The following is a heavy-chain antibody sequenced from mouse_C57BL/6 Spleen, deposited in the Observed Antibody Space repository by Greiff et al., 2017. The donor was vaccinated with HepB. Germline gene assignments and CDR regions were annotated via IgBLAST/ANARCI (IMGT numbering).Heavy chain of an antibody. Sequence: VQLQESGAELVRPGTSVKVSCKASGYAFTNYLIEWVKQRPGQGLEWIGVINPGSGGTNYNEKFKGKATLTADKSSSTAYMQLSSLTSVDSAVYFCARRGYDNYAMDYWGQGTSVTVSS. J-gene: IGHJ4*01. CDR2: INPGSGGT. CDR1: GYAFTNYL. V-gene: IGHV1-54*01. D-gene: IGHD2-3*01. CDR3: ARRGYDNYAMDY.